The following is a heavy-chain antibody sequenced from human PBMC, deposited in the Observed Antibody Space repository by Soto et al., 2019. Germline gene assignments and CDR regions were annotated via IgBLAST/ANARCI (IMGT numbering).Heavy chain of an antibody. CDR3: AISLRLGESFDY. CDR1: GYTFTTYA. Sequence: QVQLVQSGAEVKKPGASVQVSCKPSGYTFTTYAIHWVRQAPGQSLEWMAWIHTGNGNTKYSPRFQSRVTITRDTSASTAYMELSSLRSEATAVYYWAISLRLGESFDYWGQGTLVTVSS. CDR2: IHTGNGNT. D-gene: IGHD3-16*01. J-gene: IGHJ4*02. V-gene: IGHV1-3*04.